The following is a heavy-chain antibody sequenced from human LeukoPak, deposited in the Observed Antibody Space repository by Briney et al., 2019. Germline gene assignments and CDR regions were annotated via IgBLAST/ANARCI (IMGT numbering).Heavy chain of an antibody. D-gene: IGHD5-18*01. J-gene: IGHJ4*02. Sequence: SETLSLTCAVYGGSFSGYYWSWIRQPPGKGLEWIGEINHSGSTNYNPSLKSRVTMSVDTSKNQFSLKLSSVTAADTAVYYCAGYGFPTPFDYWGQGTLVTVSS. CDR1: GGSFSGYY. CDR2: INHSGST. CDR3: AGYGFPTPFDY. V-gene: IGHV4-34*01.